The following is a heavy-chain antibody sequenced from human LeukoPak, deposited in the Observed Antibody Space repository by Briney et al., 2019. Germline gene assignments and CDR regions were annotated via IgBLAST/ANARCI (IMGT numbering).Heavy chain of an antibody. D-gene: IGHD3-22*01. Sequence: PGGSLRLSCAASGFDFSSYGIHWVRQAPGKGLEWVSFIRFDGTTQYYADSVKGRFTISRDNSKFTVHLLMTSLRPEDTAVYYCSKESNYDSSGYFNWGQGTLVTVSS. J-gene: IGHJ4*02. CDR3: SKESNYDSSGYFN. V-gene: IGHV3-30*02. CDR2: IRFDGTTQ. CDR1: GFDFSSYG.